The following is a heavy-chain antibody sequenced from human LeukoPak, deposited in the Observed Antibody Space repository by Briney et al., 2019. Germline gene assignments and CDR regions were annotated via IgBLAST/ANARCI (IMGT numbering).Heavy chain of an antibody. Sequence: PGGSLRLSCAASGLTFSSHWMHWVRQAPGKGLVWVSRITNDGSSTTYADSVKGRFTISRDNAKNTLYLQMNSLRAEDTAVYYCARIPYCSSTNCYPSDYWGQGTLVTVSS. CDR1: GLTFSSHW. CDR3: ARIPYCSSTNCYPSDY. V-gene: IGHV3-74*01. D-gene: IGHD2-2*01. CDR2: ITNDGSST. J-gene: IGHJ4*02.